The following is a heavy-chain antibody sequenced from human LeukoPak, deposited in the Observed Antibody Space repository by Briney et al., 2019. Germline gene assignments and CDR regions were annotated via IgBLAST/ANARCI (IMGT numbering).Heavy chain of an antibody. J-gene: IGHJ4*02. CDR2: IYYSGST. D-gene: IGHD1-26*01. Sequence: SETLSLTCTVSGGSISRYYWSWIRQPPGKGLEWTGYIYYSGSTNYNPSLKSRVTISVDTSKNQFSLKRSSVTAADTAVYYCAREGYSGSAGPDFDYWGQGTLVTVSS. V-gene: IGHV4-59*01. CDR3: AREGYSGSAGPDFDY. CDR1: GGSISRYY.